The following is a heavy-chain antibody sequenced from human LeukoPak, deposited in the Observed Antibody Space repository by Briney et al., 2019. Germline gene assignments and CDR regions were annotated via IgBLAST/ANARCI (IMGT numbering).Heavy chain of an antibody. CDR2: IDSSGSYT. Sequence: GGSLRLSCAASGFAFSNYAMGWVRQAPGQGLEWVSSIDSSGSYTPSADSVKGRFTIYRDNFENTLYLQMNSLRAEDTAVYFCAKISTVTDNFGHWGQGTLVTVSS. D-gene: IGHD4-17*01. J-gene: IGHJ4*02. CDR3: AKISTVTDNFGH. V-gene: IGHV3-23*01. CDR1: GFAFSNYA.